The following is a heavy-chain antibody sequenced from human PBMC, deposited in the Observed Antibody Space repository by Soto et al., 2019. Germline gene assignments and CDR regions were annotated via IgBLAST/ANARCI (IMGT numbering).Heavy chain of an antibody. CDR1: GYTFTGYY. CDR2: INPNSGGT. Sequence: ALVKVSCKASGYTFTGYYMHWVRQAPGQGLEWMGWINPNSGGTNYAQKFQGWVTMTRDTSISTAYMELSRLRSDDTAVYYCARAASGYDLRGDFDYWGQGTLVTVSS. V-gene: IGHV1-2*04. CDR3: ARAASGYDLRGDFDY. D-gene: IGHD5-12*01. J-gene: IGHJ4*02.